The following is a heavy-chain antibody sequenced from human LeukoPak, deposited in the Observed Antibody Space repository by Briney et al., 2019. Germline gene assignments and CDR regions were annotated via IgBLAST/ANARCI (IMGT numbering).Heavy chain of an antibody. CDR1: GGSILTTNW. J-gene: IGHJ4*02. Sequence: SGTLSLTCAVSGGSILTTNWWSWVRQPPGKGLECIGEVHLSGASNYNPSLKSRVNMSIDKSKNQLSLELTSVTAADTAIYYCTRESGAFSPFGFWGQGTLVTVSS. CDR2: VHLSGAS. CDR3: TRESGAFSPFGF. D-gene: IGHD1-26*01. V-gene: IGHV4-4*02.